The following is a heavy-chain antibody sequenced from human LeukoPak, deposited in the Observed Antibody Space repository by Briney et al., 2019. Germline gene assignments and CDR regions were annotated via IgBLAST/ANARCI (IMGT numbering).Heavy chain of an antibody. D-gene: IGHD3-10*01. CDR2: INSDGSST. CDR1: GFTFSSYW. CDR3: ARDSWAMVRGVIYYYYGMDV. J-gene: IGHJ6*02. V-gene: IGHV3-74*01. Sequence: QSGGSLRLSCAASGFTFSSYWMHWVRQAPGKGLVWVSRINSDGSSTSYADSVKGRFTISRDNAKNTLYLQMNSLRAEDTAVYYCARDSWAMVRGVIYYYYGMDVWGQGTTVTVSS.